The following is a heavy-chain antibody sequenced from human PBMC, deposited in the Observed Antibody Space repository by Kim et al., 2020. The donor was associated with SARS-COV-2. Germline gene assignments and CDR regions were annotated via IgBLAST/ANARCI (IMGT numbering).Heavy chain of an antibody. CDR3: ARDASSAPYGSGSFNLMPYYGMDV. D-gene: IGHD3-10*01. CDR1: GYTFTSYY. V-gene: IGHV1-46*01. CDR2: INPSGGST. J-gene: IGHJ6*02. Sequence: ASVKVSCKASGYTFTSYYMHWVRQAPGQGLEWMGIINPSGGSTSYAQKFQGRVTMTRDTSTSTVYMELSSLRSEDTAVYYCARDASSAPYGSGSFNLMPYYGMDVWGQGTTVTVSS.